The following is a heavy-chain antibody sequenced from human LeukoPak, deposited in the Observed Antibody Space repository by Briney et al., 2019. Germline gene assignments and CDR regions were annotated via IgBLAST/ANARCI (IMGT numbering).Heavy chain of an antibody. Sequence: GGSLRLSCAASGFTFSSYEMNWVRQAPGKGLEWVSVIYTGDTTHYADSVKGRFTISRDSSKNTLYFQMNSLRAEDTAVYFCARDPWGSGSNTYYYYYGMDVWGQGTTVTVSS. CDR3: ARDPWGSGSNTYYYYYGMDV. CDR1: GFTFSSYE. V-gene: IGHV3-66*01. D-gene: IGHD2/OR15-2a*01. J-gene: IGHJ6*02. CDR2: IYTGDTT.